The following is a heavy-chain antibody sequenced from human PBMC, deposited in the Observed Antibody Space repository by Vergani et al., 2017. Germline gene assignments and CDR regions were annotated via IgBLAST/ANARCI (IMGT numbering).Heavy chain of an antibody. J-gene: IGHJ5*02. CDR3: GKTQGTVAGTWWFDP. V-gene: IGHV3-30*02. CDR1: GLTLSSYG. Sequence: QVQLVESGGGVVQPGGSMRLSCSASGLTLSSYGVHWVRQAPGRGLESVTFTRPHEDGAFYSASVRGRFTVSRDNSKNTLYLEMNRLNVDDTAIYYCGKTQGTVAGTWWFDPWGQGTPVTVSS. D-gene: IGHD1-7*01. CDR2: TRPHEDGA.